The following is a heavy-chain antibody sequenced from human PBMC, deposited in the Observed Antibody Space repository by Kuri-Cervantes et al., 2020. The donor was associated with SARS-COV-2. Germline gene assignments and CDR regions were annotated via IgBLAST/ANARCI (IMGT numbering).Heavy chain of an antibody. CDR3: ASVHTSEYWYFDL. D-gene: IGHD3-16*01. V-gene: IGHV3-66*01. J-gene: IGHJ2*01. CDR2: IYSGGST. CDR1: GFTVSSNY. Sequence: LSLTCAASGFTVSSNYMSWVRQAPGKGLEWVSVIYSGGSTYYADSVKGRFTISRDDSKNTLYLQMNSLRAEDTAVYYCASVHTSEYWYFDLWGRGTLVTVSS.